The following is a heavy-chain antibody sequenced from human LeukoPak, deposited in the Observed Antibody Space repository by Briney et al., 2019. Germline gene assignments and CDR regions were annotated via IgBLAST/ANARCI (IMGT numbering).Heavy chain of an antibody. D-gene: IGHD1-26*01. V-gene: IGHV3-7*01. CDR3: ARRGWALVFDY. J-gene: IGHJ4*02. CDR2: IKQDGSEK. CDR1: GFTFSSYA. Sequence: GGSLRLSCAASGFTFSSYAMSWVRQAPGKGLEWVANIKQDGSEKYYVDSVKGRFTISRDNAKNSLYLQMNSLRAEDTAVYYCARRGWALVFDYWGQGTLVTVSS.